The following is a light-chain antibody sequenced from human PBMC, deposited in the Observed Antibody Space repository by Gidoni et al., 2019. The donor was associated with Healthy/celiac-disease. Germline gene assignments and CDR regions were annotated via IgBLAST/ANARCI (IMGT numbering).Light chain of an antibody. J-gene: IGKJ1*01. CDR1: QGISSW. CDR3: QQYNSYSRT. V-gene: IGKV1-5*01. CDR2: DAS. Sequence: DIQRLQSPSSLAASVGDRVTITRRASQGISSWLAWCQQKPGTAPKLLFYDASSLESGVPSRFSCRGSWTEFTLTISSLQPDDFATYYCQQYNSYSRTFGQGTKVEIK.